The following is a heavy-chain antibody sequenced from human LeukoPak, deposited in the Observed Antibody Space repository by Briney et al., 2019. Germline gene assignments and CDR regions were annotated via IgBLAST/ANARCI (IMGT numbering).Heavy chain of an antibody. D-gene: IGHD3-22*01. CDR2: IYSAGST. Sequence: PGGSLRLSCAASGFTVSSNYMSWVRQAPGKGLEWVSVIYSAGSTYYADSVKSRFTTSRDNSKNTLYLQMNSLRAEDTAVYYCAREPIYFYDSSGYVDAWGQGTMVTVSS. CDR1: GFTVSSNY. J-gene: IGHJ3*01. V-gene: IGHV3-66*02. CDR3: AREPIYFYDSSGYVDA.